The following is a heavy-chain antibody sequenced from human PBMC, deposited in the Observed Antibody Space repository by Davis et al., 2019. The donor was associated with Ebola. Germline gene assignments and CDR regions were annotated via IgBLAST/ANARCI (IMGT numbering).Heavy chain of an antibody. D-gene: IGHD4-17*01. J-gene: IGHJ6*02. CDR1: GFTFSSYG. V-gene: IGHV3-33*01. CDR3: ARVYGDYLGWGMDF. Sequence: GESLKISCAASGFTFSSYGMHWVRQAPGKGLEWVAVIWYDGSNKYYADSVKGRFTISRDNAKNSLYLQMNSLRAEDTAVYYCARVYGDYLGWGMDFWGQGTTVTVSS. CDR2: IWYDGSNK.